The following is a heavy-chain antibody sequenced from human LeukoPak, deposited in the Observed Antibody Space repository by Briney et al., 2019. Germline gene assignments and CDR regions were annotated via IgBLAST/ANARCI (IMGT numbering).Heavy chain of an antibody. J-gene: IGHJ6*03. Sequence: SQTLSLTCAISGDSVSSNSSTWNWIRQSPSRGLEWLGRTFYWSKWYDDYAPSVKSRLTIDPDTSKSQFSLQLSSVTPEDTATYFCVRERLAPRMGGDSYFYMDVWGEGTTVTVSS. V-gene: IGHV6-1*01. CDR1: GDSVSSNSST. CDR2: TFYWSKWYD. CDR3: VRERLAPRMGGDSYFYMDV. D-gene: IGHD6-6*01.